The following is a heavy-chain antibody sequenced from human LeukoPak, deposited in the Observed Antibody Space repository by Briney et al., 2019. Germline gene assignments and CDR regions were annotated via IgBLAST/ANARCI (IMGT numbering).Heavy chain of an antibody. Sequence: ASVKVSCKASGYTFTSYGINWVRQAPGQGLEWMGWISPYNGNTDSPQNLQGRVTMTTDTSTSTAYMELRNLRSDDTAVYYCAKFSAYDSAAYYFDFWGQGTLVTVSS. CDR3: AKFSAYDSAAYYFDF. V-gene: IGHV1-18*01. J-gene: IGHJ4*02. D-gene: IGHD5-12*01. CDR1: GYTFTSYG. CDR2: ISPYNGNT.